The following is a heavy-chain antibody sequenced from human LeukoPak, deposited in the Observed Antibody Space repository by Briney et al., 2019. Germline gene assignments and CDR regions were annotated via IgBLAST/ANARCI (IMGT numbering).Heavy chain of an antibody. D-gene: IGHD6-13*01. Sequence: PSETLSLTCTVSGGSINSGSYYWGWIRQPPGKGLEWIGSIYYSGSPKYNPSLKSRVTISIDTSKNQFSLKLSSVTAADTAVYYCARHAHAAAAGKYYYYYMDVWGKGTTVTVSS. J-gene: IGHJ6*03. CDR3: ARHAHAAAAGKYYYYYMDV. V-gene: IGHV4-39*01. CDR2: IYYSGSP. CDR1: GGSINSGSYY.